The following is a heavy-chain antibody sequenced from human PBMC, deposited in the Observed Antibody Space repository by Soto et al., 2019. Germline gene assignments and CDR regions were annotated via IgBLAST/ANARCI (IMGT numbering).Heavy chain of an antibody. Sequence: QVQLQQWGAGLLKPSETLSLTCAVYGGSFSGYQWSWIRQTPGKGLEWIGGINDSGDINYNPSLKSRVTILVAPHKKQIPLRLSSVTAADTAVYYCARGLILWFGELSRRGGYYYYMDVWGKGTTVTVSS. V-gene: IGHV4-34*01. CDR3: ARGLILWFGELSRRGGYYYYMDV. CDR1: GGSFSGYQ. J-gene: IGHJ6*03. D-gene: IGHD3-10*01. CDR2: INDSGDI.